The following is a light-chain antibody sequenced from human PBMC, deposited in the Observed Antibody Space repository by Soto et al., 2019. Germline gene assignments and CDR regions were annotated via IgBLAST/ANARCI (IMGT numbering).Light chain of an antibody. V-gene: IGKV1-17*01. CDR3: LQHNTFPWT. CDR2: AAS. Sequence: DIQMTQSPSSLSASVGDRVTITCRASQDIRSDLAWYQQKPGKAPRRLVFAASSLQTGVPSRFSGDGYATDFTLIISSLQSEDFATYYWLQHNTFPWTFGQGTKVEI. J-gene: IGKJ1*01. CDR1: QDIRSD.